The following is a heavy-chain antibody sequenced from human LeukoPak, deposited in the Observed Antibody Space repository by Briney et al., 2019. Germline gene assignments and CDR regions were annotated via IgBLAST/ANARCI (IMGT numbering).Heavy chain of an antibody. CDR1: GFTFSSYG. J-gene: IGHJ3*02. CDR3: ASIVVVPAASSDAFDI. CDR2: IWYDGSNK. V-gene: IGHV3-33*01. D-gene: IGHD2-2*01. Sequence: PGRSLRLSCAASGFTFSSYGMHWVRQAPGKGLEWVAVIWYDGSNKYYADSVKGRFTISRDNSKNTLYLQMNSLRAEDTAVYYCASIVVVPAASSDAFDIWGLGTMVTVSS.